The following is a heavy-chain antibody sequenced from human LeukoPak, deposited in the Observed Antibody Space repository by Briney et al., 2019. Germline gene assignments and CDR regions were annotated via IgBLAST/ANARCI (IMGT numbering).Heavy chain of an antibody. V-gene: IGHV3-23*01. D-gene: IGHD6-19*01. CDR3: ARVSAVAAKGTDY. CDR1: GFTFSSYA. J-gene: IGHJ4*02. CDR2: ISGSGGST. Sequence: GGSLRLSCAASGFTFSSYAMSWVRQAPGKGLEWVSAISGSGGSTYYADSVKGRFTISRDNAKNSLYLQMNSLRAEDTAVYYCARVSAVAAKGTDYWGQGTLVTVSS.